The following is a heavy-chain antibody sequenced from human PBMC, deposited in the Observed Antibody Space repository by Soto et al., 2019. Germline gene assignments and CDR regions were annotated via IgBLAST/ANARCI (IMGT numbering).Heavy chain of an antibody. CDR3: ASGIAAAGPYYFDY. CDR2: IYFDGITT. D-gene: IGHD6-13*01. CDR1: GFTFNTHW. Sequence: GSLRLSCTASGFTFNTHWMHWVRQAPGKGLVWVSRIYFDGITTNYADSVKGRFTISRDNSKNTLYLQMNSLRAEDTAVYYCASGIAAAGPYYFDYWGQGTLVTVSS. J-gene: IGHJ4*02. V-gene: IGHV3-74*01.